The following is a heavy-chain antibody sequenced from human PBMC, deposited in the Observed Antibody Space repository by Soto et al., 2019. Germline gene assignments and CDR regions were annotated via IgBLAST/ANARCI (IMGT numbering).Heavy chain of an antibody. J-gene: IGHJ6*03. V-gene: IGHV4-34*01. D-gene: IGHD2-15*01. CDR3: ARXXYXSGGSCYSVRRYYYMDV. Sequence: PSETLSLTCAVYGGSFSGYYWIWIRQPPVNGLEFIGEINHILSTDYNPSLKSRFTMSLYTSKNHFSLKLIAVAAAYTSAYYCARXXYXSGGSCYSVRRYYYMDVWGKGTPVTVSS. CDR1: GGSFSGYY. CDR2: INHILST.